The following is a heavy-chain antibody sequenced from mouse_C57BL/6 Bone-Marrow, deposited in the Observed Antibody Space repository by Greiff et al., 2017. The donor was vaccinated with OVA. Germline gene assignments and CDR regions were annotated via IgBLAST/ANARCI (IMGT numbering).Heavy chain of an antibody. Sequence: EVKLMESGPGLVKPSQSLSLTCSVTGYSITSGYYWNWIRQFPGNKLEWMGYISYDGSNNYNPSLKNRISITRDTSKNQFFLKLNSVTTEDTATYYCARERAYYGSSYWFAYWGQGTLVTVSA. CDR3: ARERAYYGSSYWFAY. D-gene: IGHD1-1*01. J-gene: IGHJ3*01. CDR1: GYSITSGYY. V-gene: IGHV3-6*01. CDR2: ISYDGSN.